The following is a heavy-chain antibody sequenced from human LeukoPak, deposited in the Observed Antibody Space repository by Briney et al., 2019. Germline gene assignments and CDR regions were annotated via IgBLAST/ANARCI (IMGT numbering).Heavy chain of an antibody. D-gene: IGHD3-3*01. CDR1: GDSLSSYY. CDR2: IYFGGT. Sequence: SETLSLTCTVSGDSLSSYYCTWVRQPPGKGLEWIGYIYFGGTKYSPSLESRVTISVDRSRNQLSLNLSSLSEADTAVYFCARGRAIFGVVSYYFDNWGQGTLVTVSS. J-gene: IGHJ4*02. CDR3: ARGRAIFGVVSYYFDN. V-gene: IGHV4-59*01.